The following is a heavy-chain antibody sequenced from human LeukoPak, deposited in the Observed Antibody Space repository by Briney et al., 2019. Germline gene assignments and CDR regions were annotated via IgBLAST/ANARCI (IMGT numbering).Heavy chain of an antibody. CDR2: IYYSGST. D-gene: IGHD4-17*01. J-gene: IGHJ4*02. Sequence: SQTLSLTCAVSGGSISSGGYSWSWIRQPPGKELEWIGYIYYSGSTYYNPSLKSRVTISVDTSKNQFSLKLSSVTAADTAMYYCARGGYGDHPVDYWGQGTLVTVSS. CDR1: GGSISSGGYS. CDR3: ARGGYGDHPVDY. V-gene: IGHV4-30-4*07.